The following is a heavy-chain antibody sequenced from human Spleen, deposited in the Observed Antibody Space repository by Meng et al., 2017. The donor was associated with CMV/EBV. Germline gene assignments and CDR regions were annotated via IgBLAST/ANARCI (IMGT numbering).Heavy chain of an antibody. V-gene: IGHV4-61*01. CDR1: GGSVTSDRYY. J-gene: IGHJ4*02. CDR3: ARPAFGAGSYYKY. D-gene: IGHD3-10*01. Sequence: SETLSLTCTVSGGSVTSDRYYWSRIRQPPGKGLEWIGYIYDSGSTKYNPSLKGRVSISVDTSKNQFSLNLNSVTAADTAVYYCARPAFGAGSYYKYWGQGLLVTVSS. CDR2: IYDSGST.